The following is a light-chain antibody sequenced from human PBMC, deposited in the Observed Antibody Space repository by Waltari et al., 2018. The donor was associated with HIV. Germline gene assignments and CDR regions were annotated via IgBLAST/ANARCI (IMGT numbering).Light chain of an antibody. CDR3: CSYAGSSTWV. Sequence: QSALTQPASVSGSPGQSLTISCTGTSSDVGSYNLVSWYQQPPGKAHKLMIYEVSKRPSGVSKRFSRSKSGNTASLTISGLQAEDEADYYCCSYAGSSTWVFGGGTKLTVL. CDR1: SSDVGSYNL. J-gene: IGLJ3*02. V-gene: IGLV2-23*02. CDR2: EVS.